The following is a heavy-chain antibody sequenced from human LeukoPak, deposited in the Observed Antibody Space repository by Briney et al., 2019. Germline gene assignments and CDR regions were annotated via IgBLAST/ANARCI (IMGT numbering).Heavy chain of an antibody. CDR2: ISGSGGST. D-gene: IGHD3-10*01. J-gene: IGHJ4*02. V-gene: IGHV3-23*01. CDR1: GFTFSTYG. Sequence: GGSLRLSCAASGFTFSTYGMSWVRQAPGKGLEWVSAISGSGGSTYYADSVKGRFTISRDNSKNTLYLQMNSLRAEDTAVYYCARVVPPTDYGSGSYFWDPYYFDYWGQGTLVTVSS. CDR3: ARVVPPTDYGSGSYFWDPYYFDY.